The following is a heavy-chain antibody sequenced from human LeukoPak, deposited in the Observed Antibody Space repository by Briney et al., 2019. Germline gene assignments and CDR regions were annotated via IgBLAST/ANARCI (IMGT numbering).Heavy chain of an antibody. V-gene: IGHV3-23*01. J-gene: IGHJ4*02. CDR1: GFTFSSYG. D-gene: IGHD5-12*01. CDR3: AKDRRYYFDY. Sequence: PGGSLRLSCAASGFTFSSYGMSWVRQAPGKGLEWVSAISGSGGSTYYAASGKGRFTISRDNSKNTIYLQMNNLRAEDTAIFYCAKDRRYYFDYWGQGTLVTVSS. CDR2: ISGSGGST.